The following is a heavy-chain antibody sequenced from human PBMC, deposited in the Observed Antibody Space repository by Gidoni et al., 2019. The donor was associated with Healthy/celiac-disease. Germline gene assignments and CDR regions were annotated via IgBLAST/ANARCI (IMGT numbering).Heavy chain of an antibody. CDR2: IYTSGST. J-gene: IGHJ3*02. D-gene: IGHD2-21*02. CDR1: GGSISSYY. V-gene: IGHV4-4*07. CDR3: AREPYSWDCGGDCYSPDAFDI. Sequence: QVQLQESGPGLVKPSETLSLTCTVSGGSISSYYWSWIRQPAGKGLEWIGRIYTSGSTNYNPSLKSRVTMSVDTSKNQFSLKLSSVTAADTAVYYCAREPYSWDCGGDCYSPDAFDIWGQGTMVTVSS.